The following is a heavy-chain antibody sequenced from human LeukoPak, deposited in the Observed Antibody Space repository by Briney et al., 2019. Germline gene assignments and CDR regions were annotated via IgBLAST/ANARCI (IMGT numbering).Heavy chain of an antibody. Sequence: SQTLSLTCTVSGGSISSGSYYWSWIRQPAGKGLEWIGRIYTSGSTNYNPSLKSRVTISVDTSKNQFSLKLSSVTAADTAVYYCARDLEYCSSTSCASRDAFDIWGQGTMVTVSS. CDR1: GGSISSGSYY. CDR3: ARDLEYCSSTSCASRDAFDI. D-gene: IGHD2-2*01. CDR2: IYTSGST. J-gene: IGHJ3*02. V-gene: IGHV4-61*02.